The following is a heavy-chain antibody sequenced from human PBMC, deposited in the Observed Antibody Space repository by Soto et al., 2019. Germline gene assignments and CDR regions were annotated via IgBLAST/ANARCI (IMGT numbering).Heavy chain of an antibody. CDR2: ISAYNGNT. CDR1: GYTFTSYG. V-gene: IGHV1-18*01. CDR3: ASHRYCSGGSCYPNWFDP. J-gene: IGHJ5*02. D-gene: IGHD2-15*01. Sequence: QVQLVQSGAEVKKPGASVKVSCKASGYTFTSYGISWVRQAPGQGLEWMGWISAYNGNTNYAQKLQGRVTMTTDTPTSTAYRELRSLRSDDTAVYYCASHRYCSGGSCYPNWFDPWGQGTLVTVSS.